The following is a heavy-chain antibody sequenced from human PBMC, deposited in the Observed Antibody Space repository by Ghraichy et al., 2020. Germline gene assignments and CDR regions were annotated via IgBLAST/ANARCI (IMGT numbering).Heavy chain of an antibody. CDR3: ARGSVIPAAGQYYYYYGMDV. D-gene: IGHD6-13*01. Sequence: SQTLSLTCAVYGGSFSGYYWSWIRQPPGKGLEWIGEINHSGSTSYNPSLKSRVTISVDTSKNQFSLKLSSVTAADTAVYYCARGSVIPAAGQYYYYYGMDVWGQGTTFTVSS. CDR1: GGSFSGYY. CDR2: INHSGST. J-gene: IGHJ6*02. V-gene: IGHV4-34*01.